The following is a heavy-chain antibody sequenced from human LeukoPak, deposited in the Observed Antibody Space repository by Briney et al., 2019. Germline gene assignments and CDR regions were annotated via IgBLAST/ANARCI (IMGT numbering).Heavy chain of an antibody. J-gene: IGHJ4*02. CDR3: ASPVDSGYDLGY. V-gene: IGHV1-69*01. CDR1: GGTFSSYA. Sequence: GSSVKVSCKASGGTFSSYAISWVRQAPGQGLEWMGGIIPIFGTANYAQKFQGRVTITADESTSTAYMELSSLRSEDTAVYYCASPVDSGYDLGYWGQGTLVTVSS. D-gene: IGHD5-12*01. CDR2: IIPIFGTA.